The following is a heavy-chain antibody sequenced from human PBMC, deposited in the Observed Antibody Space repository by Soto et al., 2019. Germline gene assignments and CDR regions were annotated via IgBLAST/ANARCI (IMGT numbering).Heavy chain of an antibody. Sequence: GGSLRLSCAASGFTFSSYGMHWVRQAPGKGLEYVSAISSNGGSTYYADSVKGRFTISRDNSKNTPYLQMNSLRAEDTAVYYCAKDRHRSGSPHPFDYWGQGTLVTVSS. CDR3: AKDRHRSGSPHPFDY. CDR2: ISSNGGST. V-gene: IGHV3-64*04. J-gene: IGHJ4*02. D-gene: IGHD3-22*01. CDR1: GFTFSSYG.